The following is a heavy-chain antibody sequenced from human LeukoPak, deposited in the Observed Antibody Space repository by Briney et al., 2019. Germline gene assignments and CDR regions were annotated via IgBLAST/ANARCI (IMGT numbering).Heavy chain of an antibody. CDR1: GFTFSNYW. J-gene: IGHJ6*03. D-gene: IGHD6-13*01. V-gene: IGHV3-74*01. Sequence: GGSLRLSCAASGFTFSNYWTYWVRQDPGKGLVWVSFINPDGSTTNYADSVKGRFTISRDNAKNSLYLQMNSLRAEDTAVYYCARGSRSNVNYYYYMDVWGKGTTVTVSS. CDR3: ARGSRSNVNYYYYMDV. CDR2: INPDGSTT.